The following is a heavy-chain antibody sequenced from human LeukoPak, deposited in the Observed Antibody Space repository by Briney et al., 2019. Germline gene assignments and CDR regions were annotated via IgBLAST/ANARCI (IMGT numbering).Heavy chain of an antibody. CDR2: IYHSGST. V-gene: IGHV4-38-2*02. J-gene: IGHJ4*02. D-gene: IGHD4-23*01. CDR1: GYSISSGYY. Sequence: KSSETLSLTCTVSGYSISSGYYWGWIRQPPGKGLEWIGSIYHSGSTSYNPSLKSRVTISVDTSKNQFSLKLSSVTAADTAVYYCARASTTVVTPGTLFDYWGQGTLVTVSS. CDR3: ARASTTVVTPGTLFDY.